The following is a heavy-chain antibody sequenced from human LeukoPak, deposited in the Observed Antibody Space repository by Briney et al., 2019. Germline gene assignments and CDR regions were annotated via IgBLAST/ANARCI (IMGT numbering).Heavy chain of an antibody. V-gene: IGHV3-48*04. D-gene: IGHD2-2*01. CDR2: ISSSGSTI. J-gene: IGHJ6*02. Sequence: GGSLRLSCAASGFIFRNYGMHWVRQAPGKGLEWVSYISSSGSTIYYADSVKGRFTISRDNAKNSLYLQMNSLGAEDTAVYYCARAHIVVVPAAIPSYYYGMDVWGQGTTVTVSS. CDR1: GFIFRNYG. CDR3: ARAHIVVVPAAIPSYYYGMDV.